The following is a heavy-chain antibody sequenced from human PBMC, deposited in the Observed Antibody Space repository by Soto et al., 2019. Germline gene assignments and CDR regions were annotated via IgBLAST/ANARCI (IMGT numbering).Heavy chain of an antibody. Sequence: QVQLVQSGAEVKKPGSSVKVSCKASGGTFSSYAISWVRQAPGQGLEWMGGIIPIFGTADYAQKFQGRVRXTXDXFPXTASMERSSLRSEDTAVYYCARHLGGNHYYYGMDVWGQGTTVTVSS. CDR2: IIPIFGTA. CDR1: GGTFSSYA. D-gene: IGHD3-16*01. CDR3: ARHLGGNHYYYGMDV. J-gene: IGHJ6*02. V-gene: IGHV1-69*05.